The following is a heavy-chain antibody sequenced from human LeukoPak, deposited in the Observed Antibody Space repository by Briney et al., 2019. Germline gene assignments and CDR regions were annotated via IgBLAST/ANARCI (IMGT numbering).Heavy chain of an antibody. D-gene: IGHD2-15*01. J-gene: IGHJ4*02. Sequence: PSETLSLTCTVSGGSISSYYWSWLRQPPGQDLEGRGYIYYSGSTNYNTSLRSRVTISVDTSKNQFSRTLSSVTAADTAVYYCARIPYCSGGSCNPDYWGQGTLVTVSS. CDR3: ARIPYCSGGSCNPDY. CDR1: GGSISSYY. CDR2: IYYSGST. V-gene: IGHV4-59*01.